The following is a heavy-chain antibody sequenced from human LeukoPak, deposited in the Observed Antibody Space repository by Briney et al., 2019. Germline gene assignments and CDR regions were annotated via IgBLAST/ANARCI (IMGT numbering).Heavy chain of an antibody. V-gene: IGHV3-7*01. CDR3: VRGNNWAFDM. CDR1: GFTFSNFW. Sequence: TGGSLRLSCAASGFTFSNFWMSWVRQAPGKGLEWVANIKPDGTEKYYPGSVKGRFTISRDNANNLLYVQMSSLRPEDTAVYYCVRGNNWAFDMWGPGTMVTVSS. D-gene: IGHD5-24*01. J-gene: IGHJ3*02. CDR2: IKPDGTEK.